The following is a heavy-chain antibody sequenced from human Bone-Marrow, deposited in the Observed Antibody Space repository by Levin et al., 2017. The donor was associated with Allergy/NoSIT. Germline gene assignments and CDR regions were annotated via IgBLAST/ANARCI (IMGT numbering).Heavy chain of an antibody. V-gene: IGHV3-72*01. CDR3: VRGPVAESAYYYFDY. D-gene: IGHD6-19*01. CDR1: GFTFSDHY. CDR2: TRNKANSYIT. Sequence: GGSLRLSCAASGFTFSDHYMDWVRQAPGKGLEWVGRTRNKANSYITEYAASVKGRFTISRDDSKKSLYLQMNSLKTEDTAVYYCVRGPVAESAYYYFDYWGQGTLVTVSS. J-gene: IGHJ4*02.